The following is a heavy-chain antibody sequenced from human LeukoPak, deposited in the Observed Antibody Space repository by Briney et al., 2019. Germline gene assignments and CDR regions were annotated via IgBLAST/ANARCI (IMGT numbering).Heavy chain of an antibody. V-gene: IGHV3-48*01. D-gene: IGHD3-9*01. Sequence: GGSLRLSCAASGFTFSSYSMNWVRQAPGKGLEWVSYISSSSSTIYYADSVKGRFTISRDNAKNSLYLQMNSLRAEDTAVYYCARDYDILTAWGYYYYMDVWGKGTTVTVSS. J-gene: IGHJ6*03. CDR1: GFTFSSYS. CDR3: ARDYDILTAWGYYYYMDV. CDR2: ISSSSSTI.